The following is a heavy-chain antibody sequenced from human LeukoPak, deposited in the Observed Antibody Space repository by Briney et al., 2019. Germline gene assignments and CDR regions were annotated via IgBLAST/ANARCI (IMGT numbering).Heavy chain of an antibody. CDR2: IYFTGTT. J-gene: IGHJ4*02. CDR1: GGSINTDSYY. CDR3: ARADSSSWFDY. Sequence: PSETLSLTCTVSGGSINTDSYYWSWIRQPPGKGLEWIGYIYFTGTTYYNPSLKNRVTISIDTSKNPFSLRLTSLTAADTAVFYCARADSSSWFDYWGRGSLVTVSS. V-gene: IGHV4-31*03. D-gene: IGHD6-13*01.